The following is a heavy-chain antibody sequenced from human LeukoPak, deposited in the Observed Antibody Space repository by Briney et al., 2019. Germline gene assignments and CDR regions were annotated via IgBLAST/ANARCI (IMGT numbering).Heavy chain of an antibody. CDR2: MNPNSGNT. Sequence: ASVKVSCKASGYTFTGYDINWVRQATGQGLEWMGWMNPNSGNTGYAQKFQGRVTMTRNTSISTAYMELSSLRSEDTAVYYCARGYDYAPLGTPDYWGQGTLVTVSS. J-gene: IGHJ4*02. D-gene: IGHD3-16*01. CDR3: ARGYDYAPLGTPDY. V-gene: IGHV1-8*01. CDR1: GYTFTGYD.